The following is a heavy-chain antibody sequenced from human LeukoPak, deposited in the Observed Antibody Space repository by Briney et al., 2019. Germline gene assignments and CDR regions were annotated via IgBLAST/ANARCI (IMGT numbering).Heavy chain of an antibody. CDR2: ISYDGSNK. Sequence: GGSLRLSCAASGFTFSSYGMHWVRQAPGRGLEWVAVISYDGSNKYYADSVKGRFTISRDNSKNTLYLQMNSLRAEDTAVYYCARRSGIAVAGDDAFDIWGQGTMVTVSS. V-gene: IGHV3-30*03. J-gene: IGHJ3*02. CDR1: GFTFSSYG. D-gene: IGHD6-19*01. CDR3: ARRSGIAVAGDDAFDI.